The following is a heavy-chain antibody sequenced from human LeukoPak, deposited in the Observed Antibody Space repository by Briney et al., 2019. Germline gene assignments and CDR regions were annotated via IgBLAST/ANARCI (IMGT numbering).Heavy chain of an antibody. V-gene: IGHV3-30*02. Sequence: GGSLRLSCAASGFTFSSYGMHWVRRAPGKGLEWVAFIRYDGSNKYYADSVKGRFTISRDNSKNTLYLQMNSLRAEDTAVYYCAKDLGWLQLWFSGGDYWGQGTLVTVSS. CDR2: IRYDGSNK. D-gene: IGHD5-18*01. J-gene: IGHJ4*02. CDR3: AKDLGWLQLWFSGGDY. CDR1: GFTFSSYG.